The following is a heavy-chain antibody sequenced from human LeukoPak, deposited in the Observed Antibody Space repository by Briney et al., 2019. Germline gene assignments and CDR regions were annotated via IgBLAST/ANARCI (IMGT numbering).Heavy chain of an antibody. CDR1: GGSFSGCY. D-gene: IGHD6-6*01. V-gene: IGHV4-34*01. CDR3: ARSIAARYDY. J-gene: IGHJ4*02. CDR2: INHSGST. Sequence: SETLSLTCAVYGGSFSGCYWSWIRQPPGKGLEWIGEINHSGSTNYNPSLKSRVTISVDTSKNQFSLKLSSVTAADTAVYYCARSIAARYDYWGQGTLVTVSS.